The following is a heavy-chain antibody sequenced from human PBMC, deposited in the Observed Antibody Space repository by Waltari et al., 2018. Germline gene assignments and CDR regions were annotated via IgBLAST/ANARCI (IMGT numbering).Heavy chain of an antibody. CDR1: GYSISRGYY. Sequence: QVQLQESGPGLVKPSETLSLTCAVSGYSISRGYYWTWIRQPPGEWLEWIGCMHHSGTTYYNPSLKSRVTISVDTSKNQFSLKLSSVTAADTAVYYCARRVSTGWQYNYFDYWGQGTPVTVSS. J-gene: IGHJ4*02. V-gene: IGHV4-38-2*01. D-gene: IGHD6-25*01. CDR2: MHHSGTT. CDR3: ARRVSTGWQYNYFDY.